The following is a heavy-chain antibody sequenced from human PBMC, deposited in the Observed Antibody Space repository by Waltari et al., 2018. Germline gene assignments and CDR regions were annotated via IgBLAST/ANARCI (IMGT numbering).Heavy chain of an antibody. CDR2: INHSGST. D-gene: IGHD1-1*01. J-gene: IGHJ4*02. V-gene: IGHV4-34*01. CDR3: ARPGAFVASRGNRFDY. Sequence: QVQLQQWGAGLLKPSETLSLTCAVYGGSFSGYYWSWIRQPPGNGLEWIGEINHSGSTNYHPSLKSRVIRSVDTSKNQFSLKLSSVTAADTAVYFCARPGAFVASRGNRFDYWGQGTLVTVSS. CDR1: GGSFSGYY.